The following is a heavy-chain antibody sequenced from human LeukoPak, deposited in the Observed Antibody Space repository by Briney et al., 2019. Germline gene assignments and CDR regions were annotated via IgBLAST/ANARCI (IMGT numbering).Heavy chain of an antibody. CDR2: ISNSGSAK. Sequence: GGSLRLSCAASRFSFSNHSMNWVRQAPGKGLEWVSYISNSGSAKYYAASVKGRFTISRDNGKNSLYLQMNSLRAEDTAVYYCARAPGISVPWDYWGQGTLVTVSS. D-gene: IGHD3-10*01. CDR3: ARAPGISVPWDY. V-gene: IGHV3-48*01. CDR1: RFSFSNHS. J-gene: IGHJ4*02.